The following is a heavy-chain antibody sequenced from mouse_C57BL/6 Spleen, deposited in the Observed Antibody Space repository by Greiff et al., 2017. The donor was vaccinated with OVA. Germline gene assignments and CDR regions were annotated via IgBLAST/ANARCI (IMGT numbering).Heavy chain of an antibody. CDR2: ISSGSSTI. V-gene: IGHV5-17*01. J-gene: IGHJ1*03. D-gene: IGHD1-1*01. CDR1: GFTFSDYG. CDR3: ARGIYYGSSYVYWYFDV. Sequence: EVQGVESGGGLVKPGGSLKLSCAASGFTFSDYGMHWVRQAPEKGLEWVAYISSGSSTIYYADTVKGRFTISRDNAKNTLFLQMTSLRSEDTAMYYCARGIYYGSSYVYWYFDVWGTGTTVTVSS.